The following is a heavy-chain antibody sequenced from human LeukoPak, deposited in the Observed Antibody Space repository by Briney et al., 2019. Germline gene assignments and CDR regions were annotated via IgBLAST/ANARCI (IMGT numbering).Heavy chain of an antibody. CDR1: GFTFSSYA. D-gene: IGHD3-3*01. Sequence: GGSLRLSCAASGFTFSSYAMSWVRQAPGKGLEWVSAISGSGGSTYYADSVKGRFTISRDNSKNTLYLQMNSLRAEDTAVYYCATRITIFGRSQVDPWGQGTLVTVSS. CDR2: ISGSGGST. CDR3: ATRITIFGRSQVDP. V-gene: IGHV3-23*01. J-gene: IGHJ5*02.